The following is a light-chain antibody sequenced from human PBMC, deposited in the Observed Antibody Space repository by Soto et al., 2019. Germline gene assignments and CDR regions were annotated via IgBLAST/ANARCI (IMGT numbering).Light chain of an antibody. V-gene: IGKV3-11*01. CDR3: QQRNTWPPVT. CDR1: QSVSSY. J-gene: IGKJ5*01. Sequence: EIVLTQSPGTLSLSPLEIATLSCMASQSVSSYLAWYQQKPGQAPRLLIYGAFNRATGIPARFSGSGSGADFTLTISSLEPEDFAIYYCQQRNTWPPVTFGQGTRLEIK. CDR2: GAF.